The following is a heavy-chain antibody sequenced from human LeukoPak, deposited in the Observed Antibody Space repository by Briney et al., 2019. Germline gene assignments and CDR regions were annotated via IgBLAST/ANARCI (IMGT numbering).Heavy chain of an antibody. CDR3: ASGSRWGVLDY. Sequence: SETLSLTCAVYGGSFSGYYWSWIRQPPGKGLEWIGEINHSGSTNYNPSLKSRVTISVDTSKNQFSLKLSSVTAADTAVYYCASGSRWGVLDYWGQGTLVTVSS. CDR2: INHSGST. CDR1: GGSFSGYY. D-gene: IGHD3-10*01. V-gene: IGHV4-34*01. J-gene: IGHJ4*02.